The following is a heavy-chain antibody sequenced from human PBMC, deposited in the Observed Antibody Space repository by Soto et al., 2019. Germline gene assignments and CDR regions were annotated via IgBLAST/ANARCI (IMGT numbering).Heavy chain of an antibody. D-gene: IGHD2-21*01. Sequence: ASVKVSCKASGYTFAGYYMHWVRQAPGQGLEWMGWINPNSGGTNYAQKFKGRVTMTRDTSISTAYMELSRLRSDDTAVYSCPCPKSYCPSCFYSSPDYWRQGTLVTVSS. CDR2: INPNSGGT. CDR3: PCPKSYCPSCFYSSPDY. CDR1: GYTFAGYY. V-gene: IGHV1-2*02. J-gene: IGHJ4*02.